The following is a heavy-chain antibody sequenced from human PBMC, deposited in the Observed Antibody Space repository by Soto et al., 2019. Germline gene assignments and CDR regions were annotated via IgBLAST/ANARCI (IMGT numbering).Heavy chain of an antibody. V-gene: IGHV3-23*01. J-gene: IGHJ4*02. CDR2: ISGSGGST. D-gene: IGHD6-13*01. Sequence: GGSLRLSCAASGFTFSSYAMSWVRQAPGKGLEWVSAISGSGGSTYYADSVKGRFAISRDNSKNTLYLQMNSLRAEDTAVYYCAKDPSRSSSWISWGQGTLVTVSS. CDR1: GFTFSSYA. CDR3: AKDPSRSSSWIS.